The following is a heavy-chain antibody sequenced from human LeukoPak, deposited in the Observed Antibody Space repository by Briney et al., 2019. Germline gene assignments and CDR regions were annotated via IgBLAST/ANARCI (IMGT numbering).Heavy chain of an antibody. CDR1: GGSFSGYY. CDR2: IYYSGST. J-gene: IGHJ4*02. V-gene: IGHV4-59*01. D-gene: IGHD6-19*01. CDR3: ASLAVAGTRGTDY. Sequence: SETLSLTCAVYGGSFSGYYWSWIRQPPGKGLEWIGYIYYSGSTNYNPSLKSRVTISVDTSKNQFSLKLSSVTAADTAVYYCASLAVAGTRGTDYWGQGTLVTVSS.